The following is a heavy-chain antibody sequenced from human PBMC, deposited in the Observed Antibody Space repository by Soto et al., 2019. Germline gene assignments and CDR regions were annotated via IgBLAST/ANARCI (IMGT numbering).Heavy chain of an antibody. CDR1: GGSISSSSYY. V-gene: IGHV4-39*01. CDR2: MYYSGST. CDR3: ARQGRGSWGKYYFEY. Sequence: QLQLQESGPGLVKPSETVSLTCTVSGGSISSSSYYWGWIRQPPGKGLEWIGSMYYSGSTYYNPSLKSRVTISVDTSKNKFSLKLSSVTAADTAVYYCARQGRGSWGKYYFEYWGQGTLVTVSS. J-gene: IGHJ4*02. D-gene: IGHD3-16*01.